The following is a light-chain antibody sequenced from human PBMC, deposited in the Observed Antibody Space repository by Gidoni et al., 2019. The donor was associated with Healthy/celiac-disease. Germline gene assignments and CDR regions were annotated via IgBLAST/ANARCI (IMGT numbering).Light chain of an antibody. J-gene: IGKJ4*01. CDR2: DAS. V-gene: IGKV3-11*01. CDR3: QQRSNWPPLT. CDR1: QSVSSY. Sequence: EIVLTQSPATLSLSPGERATLSCRASQSVSSYLAWYQQKPGQAPRLLIYDASNRATGIPARFSGSGYGTDFTLTIRSLEPEDFAVYYCQQRSNWPPLTFGGGTKVEIK.